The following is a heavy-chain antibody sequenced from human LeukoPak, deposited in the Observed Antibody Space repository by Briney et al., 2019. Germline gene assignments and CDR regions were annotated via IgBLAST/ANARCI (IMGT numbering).Heavy chain of an antibody. CDR1: GFTVRSNY. V-gene: IGHV3-53*01. CDR2: IYSGGST. J-gene: IGHJ4*02. Sequence: PGGALRLSCAASGFTVRSNYKSWVRQAPGEGVGWVSVIYSGGSTYYADSVKGRFTISRDDSKNTLYLQMNSLRAEDTAVYYCARVEEGHFDYWGQGTLVTVSS. CDR3: ARVEEGHFDY.